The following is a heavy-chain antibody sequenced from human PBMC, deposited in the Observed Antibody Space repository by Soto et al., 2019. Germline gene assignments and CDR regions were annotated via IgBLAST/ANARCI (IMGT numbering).Heavy chain of an antibody. J-gene: IGHJ4*02. CDR2: ISGSGGSK. Sequence: GGSLRLSCAAAGFTFSSYAMRWVRQAPGKGLEWVAAISGSGGSKYYADSVKGRFTISRDNSKNTLYLQMNSLRAEDTAVYYCAKVEAVRRYFDYWGQGTLVTVSS. V-gene: IGHV3-23*01. CDR3: AKVEAVRRYFDY. D-gene: IGHD3-10*02. CDR1: GFTFSSYA.